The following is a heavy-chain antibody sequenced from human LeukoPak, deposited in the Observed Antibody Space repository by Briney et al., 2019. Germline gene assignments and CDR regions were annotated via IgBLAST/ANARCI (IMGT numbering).Heavy chain of an antibody. CDR2: TYYRSKWYN. D-gene: IGHD4-23*01. Sequence: PSQTLSLTCAISGDSVSSNTGAWNWIRQSPSRGLEWLGRTYYRSKWYNDYAVSVKSRIAVNPDTSKNQFSLKLSSVTAADTAVYYCARGSRGDLRRWYYFDYWGQGTLVTVSS. CDR3: ARGSRGDLRRWYYFDY. V-gene: IGHV6-1*01. J-gene: IGHJ4*02. CDR1: GDSVSSNTGA.